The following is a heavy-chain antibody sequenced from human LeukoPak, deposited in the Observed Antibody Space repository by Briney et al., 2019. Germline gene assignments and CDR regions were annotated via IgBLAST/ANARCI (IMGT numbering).Heavy chain of an antibody. V-gene: IGHV4-4*02. CDR3: ARAVAGMGLEAFDI. CDR1: GGSISSSNW. D-gene: IGHD6-19*01. CDR2: IYHSGST. Sequence: SETLSLTCAVSGGSISSSNWWSWVRQPPGKGLEWIGEIYHSGSTNYNPSLKSRVTISVDTSKNQFSLKLSSVTAADTAVYYCARAVAGMGLEAFDIWGQGTMVTVSS. J-gene: IGHJ3*02.